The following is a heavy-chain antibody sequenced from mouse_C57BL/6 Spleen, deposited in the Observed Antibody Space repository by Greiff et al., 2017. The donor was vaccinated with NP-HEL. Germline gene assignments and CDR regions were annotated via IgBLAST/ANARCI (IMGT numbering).Heavy chain of an antibody. CDR3: ARSDYGSSYVLFDY. V-gene: IGHV5-17*01. CDR1: GFTFSDYG. D-gene: IGHD1-1*01. Sequence: EVMLVESGGGLVKPGGSLKLSCAASGFTFSDYGMHWVRQAPEKGLEWVAYISSGSSTIYYADTVKGRFTISRDNAKNTLFLQMTSLRSEDTAMYYCARSDYGSSYVLFDYWGQGTTLTVSS. J-gene: IGHJ2*01. CDR2: ISSGSSTI.